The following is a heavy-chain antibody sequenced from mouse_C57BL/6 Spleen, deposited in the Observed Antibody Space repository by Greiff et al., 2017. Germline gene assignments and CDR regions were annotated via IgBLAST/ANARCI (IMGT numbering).Heavy chain of an antibody. CDR1: GYTFTSYG. V-gene: IGHV1-81*01. CDR2: IYPRSGNT. D-gene: IGHD1-1*01. Sequence: VQLQQSGAELARPGASVKLSCKASGYTFTSYGISWVKQRTGQGLEWIGEIYPRSGNTYYNEKFKGKATLTADKSSSTAYMELLSLTSEDSAVDFCARGYGSSLRFAYWGQGTLVTVSA. CDR3: ARGYGSSLRFAY. J-gene: IGHJ3*01.